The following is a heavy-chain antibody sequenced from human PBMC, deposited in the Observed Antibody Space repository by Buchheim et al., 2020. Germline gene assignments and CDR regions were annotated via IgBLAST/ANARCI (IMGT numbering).Heavy chain of an antibody. Sequence: QVQLQESGPGLVKPSETLSLTCTVSGGSISSYYWSWIRQPPGKGLEWIGYIYYSGSTNYNPSLKSRVTISVDTSKNQFPLKLSSVTAADTAVYYCARRSYSSGWYWFDPWGQGTL. J-gene: IGHJ5*02. V-gene: IGHV4-59*01. CDR1: GGSISSYY. CDR2: IYYSGST. CDR3: ARRSYSSGWYWFDP. D-gene: IGHD6-19*01.